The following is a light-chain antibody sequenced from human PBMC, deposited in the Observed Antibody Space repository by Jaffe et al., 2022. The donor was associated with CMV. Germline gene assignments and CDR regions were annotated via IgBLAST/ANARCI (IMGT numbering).Light chain of an antibody. Sequence: EIVLTQSPATLSLSPGERATLSCRASQSVSRYLAWYQQKPGQAPRLLIYEASNRATGIPARFSGSGSGTDFTLTISSLEPEDFAVYYCQQRSNWPRVTFGPGTKVDIK. CDR3: QQRSNWPRVT. J-gene: IGKJ3*01. CDR2: EAS. CDR1: QSVSRY. V-gene: IGKV3-11*01.